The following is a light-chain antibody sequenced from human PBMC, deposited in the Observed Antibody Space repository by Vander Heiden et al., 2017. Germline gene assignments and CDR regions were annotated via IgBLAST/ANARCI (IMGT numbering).Light chain of an antibody. CDR1: QSVSSSY. J-gene: IGKJ5*01. CDR3: QQYGSSPPVT. V-gene: IGKV3-20*01. Sequence: EIVLTQSPGTLSLSPWEIATLSCRASQSVSSSYLAGYQQKPGQAPRLLIYGASSRATGIPDRFSGSGSGTDFTLTISRLEPEDFAVYYCQQYGSSPPVTFGQGTRLEIK. CDR2: GAS.